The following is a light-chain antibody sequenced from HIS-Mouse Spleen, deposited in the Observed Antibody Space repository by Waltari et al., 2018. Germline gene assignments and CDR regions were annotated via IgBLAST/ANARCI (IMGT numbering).Light chain of an antibody. J-gene: IGLJ3*02. V-gene: IGLV2-14*03. Sequence: QSALTQPASVSGSPGQSITISCTGTSSDDGGYNYVPWYQQHPGKAPKLMIYDVSTRPSGVSNRFSGSKSGNTASLTISGLQAEDEADYYCSSYTSSSTLVFGGGTKLTVL. CDR1: SSDDGGYNY. CDR3: SSYTSSSTLV. CDR2: DVS.